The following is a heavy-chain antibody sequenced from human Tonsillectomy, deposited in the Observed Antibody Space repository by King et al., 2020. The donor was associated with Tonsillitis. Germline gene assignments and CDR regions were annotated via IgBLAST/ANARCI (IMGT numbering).Heavy chain of an antibody. D-gene: IGHD2-21*02. V-gene: IGHV1-69*09. CDR2: IIPILGIA. CDR3: AREVSTYCGGDYYSYFDY. J-gene: IGHJ4*02. CDR1: GGTFSSYA. Sequence: QLVQSGAEVKKPGSSVKVSCKASGGTFSSYAISWVRQAPGQGLEWMGRIIPILGIANYAQKFQGRVTITADKSTSTAYMELSSLRSEDTAVYYCAREVSTYCGGDYYSYFDYWGEGTLVTVSS.